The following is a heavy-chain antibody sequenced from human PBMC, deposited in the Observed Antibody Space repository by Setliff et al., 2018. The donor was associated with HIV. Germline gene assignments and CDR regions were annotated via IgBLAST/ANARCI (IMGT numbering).Heavy chain of an antibody. CDR1: GGSISSGSYH. CDR2: IYTSGST. D-gene: IGHD3-22*01. CDR3: ARDQGGYYDSSRAFDI. V-gene: IGHV4-61*02. J-gene: IGHJ3*02. Sequence: PSETLSLTCTVSGGSISSGSYHWSWIRQPAGKGLEWIGRIYTSGSTNYNPSLKSRVTISVDTSKNQFSLKLSSVTAADTAVYYCARDQGGYYDSSRAFDIWGQGTMVTVSS.